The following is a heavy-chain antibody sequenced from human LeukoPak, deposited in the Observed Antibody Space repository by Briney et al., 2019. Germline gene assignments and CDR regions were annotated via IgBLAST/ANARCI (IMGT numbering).Heavy chain of an antibody. CDR1: GGTFSSYA. D-gene: IGHD2-2*01. Sequence: SVKVSCRASGGTFSSYAISWVRQAPGQGLEWMGGIIPIFGTANYAQKFQGRVTITADKSTSTAYMELSSLRSEDTAVYYCARASAPYAPVFYGMDVWGKGTTVTVSS. J-gene: IGHJ6*04. CDR2: IIPIFGTA. V-gene: IGHV1-69*06. CDR3: ARASAPYAPVFYGMDV.